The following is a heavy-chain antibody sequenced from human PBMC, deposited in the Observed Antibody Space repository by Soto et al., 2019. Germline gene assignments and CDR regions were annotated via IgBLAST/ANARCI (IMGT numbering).Heavy chain of an antibody. CDR1: GFTFNRYA. CDR2: IIDDGSNK. D-gene: IGHD3-3*01. V-gene: IGHV3-23*01. J-gene: IGHJ4*02. Sequence: GGSLRLSCSASGFTFNRYAMSWVRQAPGKGLEWVSAIIDDGSNKYYADSVKGRFTISRDNSKNTLYLQMNSLRAEDTAVYYCARDNRITIFGVVTPPGYWGQGTLVTVSS. CDR3: ARDNRITIFGVVTPPGY.